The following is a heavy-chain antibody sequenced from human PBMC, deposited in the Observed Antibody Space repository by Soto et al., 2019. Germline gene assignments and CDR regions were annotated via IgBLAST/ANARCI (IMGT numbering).Heavy chain of an antibody. J-gene: IGHJ6*02. Sequence: QVQLVESGGGVVQPGRSLRLSCAASGFTFSSYGMHWVRQAPGKGLEWVAVIWYDGSNKYHADSVKSRFTISRDNSKNTLYLQMNSLRAEDTAVYYCAREAPYYGMDVWGQGTTVTVSS. CDR2: IWYDGSNK. CDR1: GFTFSSYG. CDR3: AREAPYYGMDV. V-gene: IGHV3-33*01.